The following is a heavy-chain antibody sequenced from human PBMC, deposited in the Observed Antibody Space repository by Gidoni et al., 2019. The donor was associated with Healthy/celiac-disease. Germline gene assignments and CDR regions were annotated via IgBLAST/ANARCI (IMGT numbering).Heavy chain of an antibody. V-gene: IGHV3-49*03. CDR1: GFTFGDYA. J-gene: IGHJ4*02. D-gene: IGHD3-3*01. CDR3: TRDSQYYDFWSGHRFDY. Sequence: EVQLVESGGGLVQPGRSLRLSCTASGFTFGDYAMSWFRQAPGKGLEWVGFIRSKAYGGTTEYAASVKGRFTISRDDSKSIAYLQMNSLKTEDTAVYYCTRDSQYYDFWSGHRFDYWGQGTLVTVSS. CDR2: IRSKAYGGTT.